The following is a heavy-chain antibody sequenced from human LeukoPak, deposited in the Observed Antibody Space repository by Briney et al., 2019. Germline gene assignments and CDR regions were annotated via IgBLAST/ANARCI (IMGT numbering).Heavy chain of an antibody. CDR2: ISGSGGST. D-gene: IGHD3-22*01. CDR1: GFTFSSYA. CDR3: VLITMIVVVIPDAFDI. V-gene: IGHV3-23*01. J-gene: IGHJ3*02. Sequence: GGSLRLSCAASGFTFSSYAMSWVRQAPGKGLEWVSAISGSGGSTYYADSVKGRFTISRDNSKNTLYLQMNSLRAEDTAVYYCVLITMIVVVIPDAFDIWGQGTMVTVSS.